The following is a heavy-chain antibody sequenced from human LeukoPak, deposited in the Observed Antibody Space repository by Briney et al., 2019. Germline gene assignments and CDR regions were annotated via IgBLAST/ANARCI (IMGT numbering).Heavy chain of an antibody. D-gene: IGHD3-22*01. V-gene: IGHV3-74*01. CDR2: INPDGSST. CDR3: AREDYYDSSGYSV. J-gene: IGHJ4*02. Sequence: GGSLRLSCVASGFTFSSYWMHWVRQGPGKGLVWVSLINPDGSSTNHADSVKGRFTISRDNAKNTLYLQMNSLRAEDTAVYYCAREDYYDSSGYSVWGQGTLVTVSS. CDR1: GFTFSSYW.